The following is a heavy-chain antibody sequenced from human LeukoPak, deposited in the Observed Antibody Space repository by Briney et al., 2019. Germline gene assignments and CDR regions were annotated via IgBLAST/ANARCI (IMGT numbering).Heavy chain of an antibody. D-gene: IGHD1-26*01. CDR2: ISGSGGST. CDR1: GFTFSGSA. Sequence: GGSLRLSCAASGFTFSGSAMHWVRQAPGKGLEWVSAISGSGGSTYYADSVKGRFTISRDNSKNTLYLQMNSLKTEDTAVYYCVRWDSGRPGDWGQGTLVTVSS. V-gene: IGHV3-23*01. J-gene: IGHJ4*02. CDR3: VRWDSGRPGD.